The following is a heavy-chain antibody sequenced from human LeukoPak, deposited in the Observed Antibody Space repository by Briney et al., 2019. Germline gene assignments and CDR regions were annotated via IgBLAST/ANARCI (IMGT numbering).Heavy chain of an antibody. CDR2: FYHSGIT. Sequence: SETLSLTCTVSGYSISSGYFWGWIRQPPGKGLEWIGSFYHSGITYYNPSLKSRVTISVEMSKNQFSLKLSSVTAADTAVYFCARIGDYGVDYWGQGTLVTVSS. D-gene: IGHD4-17*01. CDR3: ARIGDYGVDY. CDR1: GYSISSGYF. J-gene: IGHJ4*02. V-gene: IGHV4-38-2*02.